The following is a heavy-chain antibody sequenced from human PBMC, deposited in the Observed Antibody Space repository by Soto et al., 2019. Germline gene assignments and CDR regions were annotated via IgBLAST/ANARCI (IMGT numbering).Heavy chain of an antibody. Sequence: QVQLVQSGTEVKKSGSSVKVSCKASGGTFSSYSISWMRQAPGQGLEWMGRIIPILGIANYAQKFQGRVTITAHKSTSTAYMELSSLRSEDTAIYYCARDKAVTGDFDYWGQGTLVTVSS. J-gene: IGHJ4*02. D-gene: IGHD4-17*01. CDR2: IIPILGIA. CDR1: GGTFSSYS. V-gene: IGHV1-69*08. CDR3: ARDKAVTGDFDY.